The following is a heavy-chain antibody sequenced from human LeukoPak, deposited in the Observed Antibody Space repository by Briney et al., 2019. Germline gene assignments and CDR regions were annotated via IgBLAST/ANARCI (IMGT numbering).Heavy chain of an antibody. V-gene: IGHV1-2*02. CDR1: GYTFTGYY. CDR3: ARVGEVGFTYYYMDV. D-gene: IGHD1-26*01. J-gene: IGHJ6*03. Sequence: GASVKVSCKASGYTFTGYYMHWVRQAPGQGLEWMGWINANSGGTNYAQKFQGRVTMTRDTSISTAYMELSRLRSDDTAVYYCARVGEVGFTYYYMDVWGKGTTVTVSS. CDR2: INANSGGT.